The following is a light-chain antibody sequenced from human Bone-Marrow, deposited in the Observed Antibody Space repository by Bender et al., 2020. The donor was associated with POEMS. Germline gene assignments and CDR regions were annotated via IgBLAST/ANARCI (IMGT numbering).Light chain of an antibody. J-gene: IGLJ2*01. CDR3: QVWDSATANVI. CDR2: DDK. Sequence: SYVLTQPPSESVAPGQTATLSCGGDKIGRKSVHWYQQKAGQAPLLVVFDDKDRPSGIPERFSGSKSGSTATLTITRVEVGDEADYFCQVWDSATANVIFGGGTKLTVL. V-gene: IGLV3-21*02. CDR1: KIGRKS.